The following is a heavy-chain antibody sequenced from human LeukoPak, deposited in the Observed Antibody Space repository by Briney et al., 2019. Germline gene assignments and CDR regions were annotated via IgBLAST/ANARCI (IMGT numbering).Heavy chain of an antibody. D-gene: IGHD6-19*01. V-gene: IGHV3-30*18. Sequence: QPGGSLRLSCAASGFTFSSYGMPWVRQAPGKGLEWVAVISYDGSNKYYADSVKGRFTISRDNSKNTLYLQMNSLRAEDTAVYYCAKAVGVSSSGCLDYWGQGTLVTVSS. CDR2: ISYDGSNK. CDR1: GFTFSSYG. CDR3: AKAVGVSSSGCLDY. J-gene: IGHJ4*02.